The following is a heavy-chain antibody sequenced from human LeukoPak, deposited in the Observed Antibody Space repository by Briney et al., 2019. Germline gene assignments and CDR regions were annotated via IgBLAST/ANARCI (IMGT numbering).Heavy chain of an antibody. CDR3: ARQELGSYYGY. D-gene: IGHD1-7*01. Sequence: SETLSLTCLVSVGSISSRSYYWGWIRQPPGKGLEWIGSIYYSGSTYYNPSLKSRVTISVDTSKNQFSLKLSSVTAADTAVYYCARQELGSYYGYWGQGTLVTVSS. V-gene: IGHV4-39*01. CDR2: IYYSGST. J-gene: IGHJ4*02. CDR1: VGSISSRSYY.